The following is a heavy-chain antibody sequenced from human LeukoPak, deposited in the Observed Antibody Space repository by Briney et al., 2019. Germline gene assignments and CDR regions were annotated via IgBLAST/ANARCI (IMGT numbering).Heavy chain of an antibody. CDR1: GGSISSYY. Sequence: SETLSLTCTVSGGSISSYYWSWVRQPPGKGLEWIGYIDYSGNTDYNPSLKSRVTISVDTSKNQFSLTLTSVTAADTAVYYCARVLPLGYCGGGSCYSDAFDIWGQGTMVTVSS. J-gene: IGHJ3*02. D-gene: IGHD2-15*01. V-gene: IGHV4-59*01. CDR2: IDYSGNT. CDR3: ARVLPLGYCGGGSCYSDAFDI.